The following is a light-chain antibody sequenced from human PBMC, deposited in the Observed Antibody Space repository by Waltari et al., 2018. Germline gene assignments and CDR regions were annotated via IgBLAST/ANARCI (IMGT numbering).Light chain of an antibody. CDR2: DDI. J-gene: IGLJ1*01. CDR3: QIWDTLSHHFV. CDR1: TIERRS. Sequence: SFVLTQPPSVSVAPGQTARITCGGNTIERRSINWYQQKPGQAPVLVVYDDIDRPSGIPERLSGSKSGNTATLSITRVEAGDEADYYCQIWDTLSHHFVFGAGTKVTVL. V-gene: IGLV3-21*02.